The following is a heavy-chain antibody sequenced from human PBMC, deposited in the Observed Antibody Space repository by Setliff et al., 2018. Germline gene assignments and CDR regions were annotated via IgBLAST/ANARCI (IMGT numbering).Heavy chain of an antibody. CDR3: ARQAVAGSDAFDI. CDR2: IYPGDSDT. V-gene: IGHV5-51*01. D-gene: IGHD6-19*01. J-gene: IGHJ3*02. Sequence: GESLTISCKGSGYSFTSYWIGWVRQMPGKGLEWMGIIYPGDSDTRYSPSFQGQVTISADKPISTAYLQWSSLEASDTAMYYCARQAVAGSDAFDIWGQGTMVTVSS. CDR1: GYSFTSYW.